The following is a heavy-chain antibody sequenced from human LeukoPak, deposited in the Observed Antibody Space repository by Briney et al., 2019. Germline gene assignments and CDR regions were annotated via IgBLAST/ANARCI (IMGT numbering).Heavy chain of an antibody. D-gene: IGHD3-3*01. CDR1: GGSFSSYY. Sequence: SETLSLTCSVSGGSFSSYYWTWIRQSPVKGLEWIGDIDYSGTNYNPSLKSRITISVDMSNNQFSLKLTSVAGADTAVYYCARGRYYFDYWGQGILVTVSS. CDR3: ARGRYYFDY. J-gene: IGHJ4*02. V-gene: IGHV4-59*01. CDR2: IDYSGT.